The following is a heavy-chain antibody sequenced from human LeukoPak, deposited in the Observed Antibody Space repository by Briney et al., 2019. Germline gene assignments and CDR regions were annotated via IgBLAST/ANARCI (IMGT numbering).Heavy chain of an antibody. Sequence: SSVKVSCKASGGTFSSYAISWVRQAPGQGLEWMGGIIPIFGTANYAQKFQGRVTITADESTSTAYMELSSLRSEDTAVYYCARASTYYYDSSGYYYEDYWGQGTLVTGSS. V-gene: IGHV1-69*01. D-gene: IGHD3-22*01. CDR2: IIPIFGTA. CDR3: ARASTYYYDSSGYYYEDY. CDR1: GGTFSSYA. J-gene: IGHJ4*02.